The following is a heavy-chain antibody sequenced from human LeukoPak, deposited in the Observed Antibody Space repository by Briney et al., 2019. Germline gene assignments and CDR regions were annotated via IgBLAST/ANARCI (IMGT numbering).Heavy chain of an antibody. V-gene: IGHV4-34*01. CDR2: IHYKGAT. CDR1: GGSFSGYY. CDR3: ARLGVGIAAAGTVNY. Sequence: SETLSLTCAVSGGSFSGYYWSWIRQSPGKGLEWIAEIHYKGATSHKPSLESRVTISGDTSKNQISLKVTSVTAADTAVYYCARLGVGIAAAGTVNYWGQGTLVTVSS. D-gene: IGHD6-13*01. J-gene: IGHJ4*02.